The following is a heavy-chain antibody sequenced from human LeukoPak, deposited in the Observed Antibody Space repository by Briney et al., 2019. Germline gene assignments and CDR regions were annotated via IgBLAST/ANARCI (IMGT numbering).Heavy chain of an antibody. J-gene: IGHJ4*02. CDR2: ISGSGGST. V-gene: IGHV3-23*01. D-gene: IGHD2-2*01. Sequence: GGSLRLSCAASGFTFSSYAMSWVRQAPGKGLEWVSAISGSGGSTYYADSVKGRFTISRDNSKNTLYLQMNSLRAEDTAVYYCAKGQGYCSSTSCYYYFDYWGQGTLVTVSS. CDR3: AKGQGYCSSTSCYYYFDY. CDR1: GFTFSSYA.